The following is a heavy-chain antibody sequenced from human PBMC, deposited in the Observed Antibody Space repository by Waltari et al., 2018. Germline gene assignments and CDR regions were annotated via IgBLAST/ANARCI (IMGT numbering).Heavy chain of an antibody. D-gene: IGHD3-22*01. CDR1: GYTFPSYA. V-gene: IGHV1-3*01. Sequence: QVQLVQSGAEVKKPGASVKVSCKASGYTFPSYAMHWVRQAPGQRLEWMGWINAGNGNTKYSQKFQVRVTITRETSASTAYMELSSLRSEDTAVYYCARDSRITMIVVVDPHFDYWGQGTLVTVSS. J-gene: IGHJ4*02. CDR3: ARDSRITMIVVVDPHFDY. CDR2: INAGNGNT.